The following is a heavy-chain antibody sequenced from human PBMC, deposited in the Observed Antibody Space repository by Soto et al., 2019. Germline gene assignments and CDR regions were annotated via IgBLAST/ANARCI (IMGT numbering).Heavy chain of an antibody. CDR3: ARVVDSSGYYSYYYYGMDL. CDR1: GGTFSSYA. V-gene: IGHV1-69*13. J-gene: IGHJ6*02. D-gene: IGHD3-22*01. Sequence: SVKVSCKASGGTFSSYAISWVRQAPGQGLEWMGGIIPIFGTANYAQKFQGRVTITADESTSTAYMELSSLRSEDTAVYYCARVVDSSGYYSYYYYGMDLWGQGTTVTVSS. CDR2: IIPIFGTA.